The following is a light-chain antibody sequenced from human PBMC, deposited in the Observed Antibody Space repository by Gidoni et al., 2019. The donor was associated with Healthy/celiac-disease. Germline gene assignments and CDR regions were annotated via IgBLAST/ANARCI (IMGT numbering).Light chain of an antibody. J-gene: IGKJ2*01. CDR1: QSISSY. CDR2: AAS. CDR3: QQSYSTTRT. Sequence: IQMTQSPSSLSASVGDRVTSTCRASQSISSYLNWYQQKPGKAPKLLIYAASSLQSGVPSRFSGSGSGTDFTLTISSLQPQDFATYYCQQSYSTTRTFGQGTKLEIK. V-gene: IGKV1-39*01.